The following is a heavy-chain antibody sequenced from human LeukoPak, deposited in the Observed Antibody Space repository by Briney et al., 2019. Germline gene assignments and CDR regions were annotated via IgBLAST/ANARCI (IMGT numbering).Heavy chain of an antibody. D-gene: IGHD3-10*01. CDR1: GFTFGSYG. Sequence: HAGGSLRLSCAASGFTFGSYGMIWVRQAPGKGLEWVSGISGSGGASYYADSVKGRFTISRDDSHNTLYLQMNSLRAEDTAVYFCARGGVDYYGSGTYYLMYYFDYWGQGALVTVSS. V-gene: IGHV3-23*01. CDR3: ARGGVDYYGSGTYYLMYYFDY. CDR2: ISGSGGAS. J-gene: IGHJ4*02.